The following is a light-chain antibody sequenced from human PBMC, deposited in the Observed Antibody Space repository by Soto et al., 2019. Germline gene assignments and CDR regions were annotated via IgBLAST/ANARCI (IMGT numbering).Light chain of an antibody. CDR3: QQANSFPFT. Sequence: DIQMTQSPSSVSASVGDRVTITCRASQGISSWLGWYQQKPGKGPKLLIYAASSLQSGVPSTFSGSGSGTDFSLTISSLQPEDFATDYWQQANSFPFTFGGGTKVEIK. V-gene: IGKV1-12*01. J-gene: IGKJ4*01. CDR2: AAS. CDR1: QGISSW.